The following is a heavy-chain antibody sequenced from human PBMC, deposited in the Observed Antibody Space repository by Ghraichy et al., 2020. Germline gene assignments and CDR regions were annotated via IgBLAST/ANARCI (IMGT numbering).Heavy chain of an antibody. V-gene: IGHV4-39*01. J-gene: IGHJ6*02. CDR3: TRHSSGTRQRDYRGVDD. Sequence: SETLSLTCTVSGASIRSPHYFWGWVRQPAGKGLEWVGSAFYSGTDYYNPSLKSRVAVSVDTSKNQFSLKLTSVTAADSGRYFCTRHSSGTRQRDYRGVDDWGQGTTVIVYS. CDR1: GASIRSPHYF. CDR2: AFYSGTD.